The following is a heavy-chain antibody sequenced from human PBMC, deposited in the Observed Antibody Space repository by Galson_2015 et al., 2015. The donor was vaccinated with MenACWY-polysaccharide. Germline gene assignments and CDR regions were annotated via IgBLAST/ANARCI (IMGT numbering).Heavy chain of an antibody. CDR3: ARIPSTGSSFGWFDP. Sequence: TLSLTCTVSGGFVSSAGYYWTWIRQHPEKGLEWIGYIRDSGSTYYSPSLKTRVIISVDTSKNQFSLRLSSVTAADTAVYYCARIPSTGSSFGWFDPWGLGTLVTVSS. V-gene: IGHV4-31*03. CDR1: GGFVSSAGYY. J-gene: IGHJ5*02. CDR2: IRDSGST. D-gene: IGHD2/OR15-2a*01.